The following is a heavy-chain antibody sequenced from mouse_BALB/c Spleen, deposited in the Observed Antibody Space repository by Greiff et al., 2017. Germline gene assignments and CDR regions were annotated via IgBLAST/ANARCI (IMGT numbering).Heavy chain of an antibody. CDR1: GFAFSSYD. CDR3: ARHGNYRYDDGYAMDY. J-gene: IGHJ4*01. D-gene: IGHD2-14*01. V-gene: IGHV5-12-1*01. CDR2: ISSGGGST. Sequence: EVQVVESGGGLVKPGGSLKLSCAASGFAFSSYDMSWVRQTPEKRLEWVAYISSGGGSTYYPDTVKGRFTISRDNAKNTLYLQMSSLKSEDTAMYYCARHGNYRYDDGYAMDYWGQGTSVTVSS.